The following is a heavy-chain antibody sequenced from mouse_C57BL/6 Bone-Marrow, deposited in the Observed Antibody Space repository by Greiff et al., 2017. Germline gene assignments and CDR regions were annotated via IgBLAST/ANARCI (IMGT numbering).Heavy chain of an antibody. V-gene: IGHV5-9*01. J-gene: IGHJ1*03. CDR1: GFTFSSYT. Sequence: EVQLVESGGGLVKPGGSLKLSCAASGFTFSSYTMSWVRQTPGKRLQWVAAICGGGGNTYYPDSVKGRVTISRDNDKNILYLPMCKLRSGDTALYYCARQVTTVLATKYFDDWGTGTTVTVSS. D-gene: IGHD1-1*01. CDR3: ARQVTTVLATKYFDD. CDR2: ICGGGGNT.